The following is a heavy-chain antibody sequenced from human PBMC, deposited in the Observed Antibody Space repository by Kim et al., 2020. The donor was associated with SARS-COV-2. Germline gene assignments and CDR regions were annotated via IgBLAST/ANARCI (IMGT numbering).Heavy chain of an antibody. V-gene: IGHV3-21*01. D-gene: IGHD3-16*01. CDR3: ARDGGTWTKTNWFDP. J-gene: IGHJ5*02. Sequence: DSVKGRFTISRDNAKNALYLQMNSLRAEDTAVYYCARDGGTWTKTNWFDPWGQGTLVTVSS.